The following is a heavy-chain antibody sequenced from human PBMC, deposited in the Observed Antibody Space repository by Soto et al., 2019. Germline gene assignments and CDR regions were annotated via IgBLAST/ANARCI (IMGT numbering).Heavy chain of an antibody. J-gene: IGHJ6*02. Sequence: ASVKVSCKASGGTFSSYAISWVRQAPGQGLEWMGGIIPIFGTANYAQKFQGRVTITADESTSTAYMELSSLRSEDTAVYYCARGREDIVLVPAAENGMDVWGQGTTVTVSS. V-gene: IGHV1-69*13. CDR3: ARGREDIVLVPAAENGMDV. CDR2: IIPIFGTA. D-gene: IGHD2-2*01. CDR1: GGTFSSYA.